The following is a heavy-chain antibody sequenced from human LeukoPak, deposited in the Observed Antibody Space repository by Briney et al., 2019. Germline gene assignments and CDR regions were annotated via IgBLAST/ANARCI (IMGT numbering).Heavy chain of an antibody. Sequence: PGGSLRLSCAASGFTFSNAWLNWVRQAPGKGLEWVSAISGSGGSTYYADSVKGRFTISRDNSKNTLYLQMNSLRAEDTAVYYCAKVFLDYYDSSGYPLYYYYGMDVWGQGTTVTVSS. CDR1: GFTFSNAW. CDR3: AKVFLDYYDSSGYPLYYYYGMDV. J-gene: IGHJ6*02. V-gene: IGHV3-23*01. D-gene: IGHD3-22*01. CDR2: ISGSGGST.